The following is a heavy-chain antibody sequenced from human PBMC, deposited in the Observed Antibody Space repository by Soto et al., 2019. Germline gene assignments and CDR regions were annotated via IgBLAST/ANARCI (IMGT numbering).Heavy chain of an antibody. Sequence: PGGSLRLSCAASGFTFNNYAMSWVRQAPEKGLEWVSAIRGRSGSTHYADSVKGRFTISRDNSKNTLYLQMNSLRAEETAVYYCVKDSDYVWGSYRYTATFASWGQGTLVTVSS. CDR1: GFTFNNYA. V-gene: IGHV3-23*01. CDR2: IRGRSGST. CDR3: VKDSDYVWGSYRYTATFAS. J-gene: IGHJ4*02. D-gene: IGHD3-16*02.